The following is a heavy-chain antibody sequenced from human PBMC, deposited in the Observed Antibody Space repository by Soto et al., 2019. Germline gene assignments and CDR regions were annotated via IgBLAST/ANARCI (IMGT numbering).Heavy chain of an antibody. D-gene: IGHD2-8*01. CDR2: IYYSGST. Sequence: SETLSLTCTVSGASISSYYWSWIRQPPGKGLEWIGYIYYSGSTNYNPSLKSRVTISVDTSKNQFSLKLSSVTAADTAVYYCARVYGLDLFDYWGQVTLVTVS. V-gene: IGHV4-59*01. CDR1: GASISSYY. CDR3: ARVYGLDLFDY. J-gene: IGHJ4*02.